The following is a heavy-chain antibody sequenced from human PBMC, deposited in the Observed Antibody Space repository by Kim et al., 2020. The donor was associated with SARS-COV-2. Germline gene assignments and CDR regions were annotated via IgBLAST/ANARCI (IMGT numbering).Heavy chain of an antibody. CDR3: ARQPYYYDSSGYYYYYYYYGMDV. D-gene: IGHD3-22*01. CDR1: GYSFTSYW. J-gene: IGHJ6*02. V-gene: IGHV5-10-1*01. CDR2: IDPSDSYT. Sequence: GESLKISCKGSGYSFTSYWISWVRQMPGKGLEWMGRIDPSDSYTNYSPSFQGHVTISADKSISTAYLQWSSLKASDTAMYYCARQPYYYDSSGYYYYYYYYGMDVWGQGTTVTVSS.